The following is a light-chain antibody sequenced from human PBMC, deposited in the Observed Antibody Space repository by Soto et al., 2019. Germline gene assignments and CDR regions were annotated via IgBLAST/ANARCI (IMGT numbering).Light chain of an antibody. CDR2: GAS. CDR1: QTVWSSY. V-gene: IGKV3-20*01. CDR3: HQYADSRT. J-gene: IGKJ2*02. Sequence: EIVLTQSPGILSLSLGERATLSCRASQTVWSSYLAWFQHKPGQAPRLLIYGASRRATGIPDGFTGSGSGTDFTLTISRLEPEDFAVYYCHQYADSRTFGQGTKLEIK.